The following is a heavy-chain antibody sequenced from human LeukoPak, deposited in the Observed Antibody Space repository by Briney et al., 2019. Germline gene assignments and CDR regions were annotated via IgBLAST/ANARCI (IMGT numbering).Heavy chain of an antibody. CDR2: ITSDNTV. CDR3: ARDGTPMAATGWVYFDQ. CDR1: GFTFSAYE. D-gene: IGHD6-13*01. Sequence: GGSLRLSCAASGFTFSAYEMNWVRQAPGKGLEWLAYITSDNTVHYADSVKGRFTISRDNTKNSLYLQMNGLRAEDTATYYCARDGTPMAATGWVYFDQWGQGTLVTVSS. V-gene: IGHV3-48*03. J-gene: IGHJ4*02.